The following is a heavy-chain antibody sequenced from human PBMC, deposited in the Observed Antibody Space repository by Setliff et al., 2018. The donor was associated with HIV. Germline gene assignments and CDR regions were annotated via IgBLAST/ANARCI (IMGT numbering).Heavy chain of an antibody. CDR3: ARGPYCGGDCYSSYYYGMDV. CDR1: GGSISSGSYY. Sequence: SETLSLTCTVSGGSISSGSYYWSWIRQPAGKGLEWIGRMYTSGSTNYNPSLKSRVTISVDTSKNQFSLRLSSVTAADTAVYYCARGPYCGGDCYSSYYYGMDVWGQGTTVTVSS. D-gene: IGHD2-21*02. CDR2: MYTSGST. J-gene: IGHJ6*02. V-gene: IGHV4-61*02.